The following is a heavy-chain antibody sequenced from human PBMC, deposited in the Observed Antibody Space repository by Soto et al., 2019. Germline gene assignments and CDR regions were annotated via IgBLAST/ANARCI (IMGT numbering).Heavy chain of an antibody. CDR1: GCTFSSYA. Sequence: SVKVSCKASGCTFSSYAISWVRQAPGQGLEWMGGIIPIFGTANYAQKFQGRVTITADKSTSTAYMELSSLRSEDTAVYYCARGLRGGYNSYYFDYWGQGTLVTVSS. D-gene: IGHD5-12*01. CDR3: ARGLRGGYNSYYFDY. CDR2: IIPIFGTA. V-gene: IGHV1-69*06. J-gene: IGHJ4*02.